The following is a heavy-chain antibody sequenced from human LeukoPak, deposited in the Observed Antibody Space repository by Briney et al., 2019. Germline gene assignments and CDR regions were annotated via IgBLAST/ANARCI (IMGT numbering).Heavy chain of an antibody. V-gene: IGHV3-23*01. Sequence: GGALRLSCAASGFTFSNYAMSWVRQAPGKGLEWVSAITGSGGNTYYADSVKGRFTISRDNSKNTVFLQMNSLRAEDTAVYYCAKWGDYDVLTGYYVSDYWGQGTLVTVSS. D-gene: IGHD3-9*01. J-gene: IGHJ4*02. CDR3: AKWGDYDVLTGYYVSDY. CDR2: ITGSGGNT. CDR1: GFTFSNYA.